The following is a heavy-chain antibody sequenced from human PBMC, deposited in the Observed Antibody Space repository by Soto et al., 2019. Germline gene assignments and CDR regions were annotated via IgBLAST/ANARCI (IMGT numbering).Heavy chain of an antibody. Sequence: PSETLSLTCTVSGGSISSYYWSWIRQPPGKGLEWIGYIYYSGSTNYNPSLKSRVTISVDTSKNQFSLKLSSVTAADTAVYYCARGWYSSNWFDPWGQGTLVTVSS. CDR3: ARGWYSSNWFDP. CDR2: IYYSGST. CDR1: GGSISSYY. J-gene: IGHJ5*02. D-gene: IGHD6-19*01. V-gene: IGHV4-59*01.